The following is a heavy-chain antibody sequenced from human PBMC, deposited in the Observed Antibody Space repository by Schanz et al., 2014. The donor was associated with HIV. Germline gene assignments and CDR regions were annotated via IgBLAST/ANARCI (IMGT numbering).Heavy chain of an antibody. CDR3: ARGEVATIEDKRGDYYYYYTMDV. D-gene: IGHD5-12*01. Sequence: QVQLVQSGAEVKKPGSSVKVSCKASGGTFSNYAISWVRQAPGQGLEWMGGIIPIFGTANYAQKFQDRVTITADEPTSTAYMVLRGLRSEDTAVYYCARGEVATIEDKRGDYYYYYTMDVWGQGTTVTVSS. V-gene: IGHV1-69*01. J-gene: IGHJ6*02. CDR1: GGTFSNYA. CDR2: IIPIFGTA.